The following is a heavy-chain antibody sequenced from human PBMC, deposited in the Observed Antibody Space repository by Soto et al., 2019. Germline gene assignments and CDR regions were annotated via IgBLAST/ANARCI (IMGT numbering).Heavy chain of an antibody. CDR3: AIQGGCGGDCYSRGAY. V-gene: IGHV3-23*01. Sequence: GGSLRLSCAASGFTFRTYAMTWVRQAPGKGLEWVSAISGSGVSTYYADSVKGRFTISRDNSKNTLYLQMDSLRAEDTAVFYCAIQGGCGGDCYSRGAYWGQGTQVTVSS. CDR2: ISGSGVST. D-gene: IGHD2-21*02. J-gene: IGHJ4*02. CDR1: GFTFRTYA.